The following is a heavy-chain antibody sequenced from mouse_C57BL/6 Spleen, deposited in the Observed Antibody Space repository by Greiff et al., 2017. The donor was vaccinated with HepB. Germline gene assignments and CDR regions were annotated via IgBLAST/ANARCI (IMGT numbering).Heavy chain of an antibody. V-gene: IGHV5-17*01. D-gene: IGHD2-4*01. CDR1: GFTFSDYG. J-gene: IGHJ4*01. CDR2: ISSGSSTI. CDR3: ARIYYDYDGLYYYAMDY. Sequence: DVKLVESGGGLVKPGGSLKLSCAASGFTFSDYGMHWVRQAPEKGLEWVAYISSGSSTIYYADTVKGRFTISRDNAKNTLFLQMTSLRSEDTAMYYCARIYYDYDGLYYYAMDYWGQGTSVTVSS.